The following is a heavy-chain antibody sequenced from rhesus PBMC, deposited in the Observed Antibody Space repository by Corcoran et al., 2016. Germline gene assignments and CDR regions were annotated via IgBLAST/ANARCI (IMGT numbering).Heavy chain of an antibody. V-gene: IGHV4-173*01. Sequence: QLQLQESGPGLVKPSETLSLTCAVSGGSISSKYWRWLRPPPGKGLEWIGRISGSGGNTDYNPSLKSRVTISTDTSKNQFSLKLRSVTAADTAVYYCARVFRAGIYLGYWGQGVLVTVSS. J-gene: IGHJ4*01. CDR3: ARVFRAGIYLGY. CDR1: GGSISSKY. CDR2: ISGSGGNT. D-gene: IGHD1-44*01.